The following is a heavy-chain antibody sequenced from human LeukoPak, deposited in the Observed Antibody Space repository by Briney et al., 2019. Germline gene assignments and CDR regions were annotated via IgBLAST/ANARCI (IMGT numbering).Heavy chain of an antibody. CDR2: MNPNSGNT. J-gene: IGHJ3*02. D-gene: IGHD3-16*01. V-gene: IGHV1-8*01. CDR3: ARVGGGAFDI. Sequence: GASVKVSCKASGYTFTSYDINWVRQATGQGLEWMGWMNPNSGNTGYAQKFQGRVTITADESTSTAYMELSSLRSEDTAVYYCARVGGGAFDIWGQGTMVTVSS. CDR1: GYTFTSYD.